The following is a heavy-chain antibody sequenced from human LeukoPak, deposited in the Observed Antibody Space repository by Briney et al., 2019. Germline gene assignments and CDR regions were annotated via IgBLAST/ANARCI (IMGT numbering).Heavy chain of an antibody. J-gene: IGHJ4*02. V-gene: IGHV3-23*01. CDR1: GFTFSTNA. Sequence: PGGSLRLSCLTSGFTFSTNAMSWVRQAPGKGLEWLSGISGSGASTYYADSVTGRFTISRDNSRNTLYLQMNSLRGDDTAVYYCAKDVGKWESLHFFGYWGQGTLVTVSS. D-gene: IGHD1-26*01. CDR2: ISGSGAST. CDR3: AKDVGKWESLHFFGY.